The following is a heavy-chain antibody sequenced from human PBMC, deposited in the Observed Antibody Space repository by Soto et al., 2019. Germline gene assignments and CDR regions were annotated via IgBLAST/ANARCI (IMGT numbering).Heavy chain of an antibody. CDR3: AKDLIATFGVPVLDY. CDR2: ITGRGGNT. J-gene: IGHJ4*02. D-gene: IGHD3-3*01. Sequence: GGSLRLSCAASGFTFSSYAMSWVRQAPGKGLEWVSAITGRGGNTYYADSVKGRFTISRDNSENTLYLQMNSLRAEDTAVYFCAKDLIATFGVPVLDYWGQGTLVTVSS. CDR1: GFTFSSYA. V-gene: IGHV3-23*01.